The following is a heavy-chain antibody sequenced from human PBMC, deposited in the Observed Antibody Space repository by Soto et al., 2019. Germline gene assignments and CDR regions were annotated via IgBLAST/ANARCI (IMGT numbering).Heavy chain of an antibody. J-gene: IGHJ5*02. V-gene: IGHV3-23*01. CDR1: GFTFSSYA. CDR2: ISGSGGST. CDR3: AKDFLSGTYFFWFDP. Sequence: GGSLRLSCAASGFTFSSYAMSWVRQAPGKGLEWVSGISGSGGSTYYADSVKGRFTISRDNSKNTLYLQMNSLRAEDTAVYYCAKDFLSGTYFFWFDPWGQGTLVTVSS. D-gene: IGHD3-10*01.